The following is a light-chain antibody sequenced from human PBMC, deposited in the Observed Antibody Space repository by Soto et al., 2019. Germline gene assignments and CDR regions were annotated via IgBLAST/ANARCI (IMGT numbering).Light chain of an antibody. CDR3: QQYGGSPVYS. CDR1: QSVSSSD. CDR2: GAS. Sequence: DIVLTQSPGTLSLSPGDRATLSCRASQSVSSSDLAGYQQNPGQAPRLLIYGASTRATGIPDRFSGSGSGTDFTLTISRLEPEDFAVYYCQQYGGSPVYSFGQGTKLEIK. J-gene: IGKJ2*03. V-gene: IGKV3-20*01.